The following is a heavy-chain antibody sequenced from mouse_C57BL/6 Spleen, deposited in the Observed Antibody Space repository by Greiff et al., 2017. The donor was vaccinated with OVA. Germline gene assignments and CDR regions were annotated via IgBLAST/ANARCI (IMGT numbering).Heavy chain of an antibody. CDR3: ARAGPHFDY. V-gene: IGHV3-6*01. D-gene: IGHD4-1*01. CDR1: GYSITSGYY. J-gene: IGHJ2*01. CDR2: ISYDGSN. Sequence: DVQLQESGPGLVKPSQSLSLTCSVTGYSITSGYYWNWIRQFPGNKLEWMGYISYDGSNNYNPSLKNRISITRDTSKNQFFLKLNSVTTEDTATYYCARAGPHFDYWGQGTTLTVSS.